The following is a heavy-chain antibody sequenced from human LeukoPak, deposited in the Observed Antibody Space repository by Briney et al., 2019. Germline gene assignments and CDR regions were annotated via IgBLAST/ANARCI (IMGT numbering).Heavy chain of an antibody. CDR2: IKQDGSEK. Sequence: GGSLRLSCAASGFTFSSYWMSWVRRAPGKGLEWVANIKQDGSEKYYVDSVKGRFTISRDNSKNTLYLQMNSLRAEDTAVYYCAKELPTSNYYDRHPDPWGQGTLVTVSS. D-gene: IGHD3-22*01. J-gene: IGHJ5*02. CDR1: GFTFSSYW. V-gene: IGHV3-7*01. CDR3: AKELPTSNYYDRHPDP.